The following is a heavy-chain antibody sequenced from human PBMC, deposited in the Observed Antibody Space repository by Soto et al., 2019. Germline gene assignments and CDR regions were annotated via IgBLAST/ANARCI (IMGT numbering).Heavy chain of an antibody. Sequence: VGSLRLSCAASGFTFSSYGMHWVRQAPGKGLEWVAVIWYDGSNKYYADSVKGRFTISRDNSKNTLYLQMNSLRAEDTAVYYCARDSIAVAGTGTPYYPHSCMDVSGTGTTVTVSS. D-gene: IGHD6-19*01. CDR1: GFTFSSYG. V-gene: IGHV3-33*01. J-gene: IGHJ6*04. CDR2: IWYDGSNK. CDR3: ARDSIAVAGTGTPYYPHSCMDV.